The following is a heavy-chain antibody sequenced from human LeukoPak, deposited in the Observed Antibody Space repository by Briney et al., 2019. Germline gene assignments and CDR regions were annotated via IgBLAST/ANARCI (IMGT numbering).Heavy chain of an antibody. CDR3: TRDLMDYDVSTGLHHYYMDV. CDR2: INGDGRNI. CDR1: GFTFGSYW. Sequence: GSLRLSCVASGFTFGSYWMHWVRQDPRKGLVWVSRINGDGRNINYADSVRGRFTISRDNAKNTLYLQMNTLRVEDTAVYYCTRDLMDYDVSTGLHHYYMDVWGQGTTATVSS. D-gene: IGHD3-9*01. J-gene: IGHJ6*02. V-gene: IGHV3-74*01.